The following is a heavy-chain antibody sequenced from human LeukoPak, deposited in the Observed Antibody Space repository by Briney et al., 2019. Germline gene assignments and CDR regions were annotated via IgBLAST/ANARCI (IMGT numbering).Heavy chain of an antibody. Sequence: GGSLRLSCAASGFXLRSYWMHWVRQAPGKGLEWVALISYDGGDQFYEDSVKGRFTISRDNSKNTLYLQMNSLRAEDTAVYYCAKGLPHSVRWYYFDYWGQGTLVTVSS. CDR1: GFXLRSYW. CDR2: ISYDGGDQ. D-gene: IGHD6-13*01. J-gene: IGHJ4*02. V-gene: IGHV3-30*18. CDR3: AKGLPHSVRWYYFDY.